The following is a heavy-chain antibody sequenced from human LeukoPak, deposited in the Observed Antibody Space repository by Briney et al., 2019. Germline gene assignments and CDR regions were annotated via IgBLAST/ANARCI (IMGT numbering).Heavy chain of an antibody. D-gene: IGHD3-10*01. CDR3: ARDRPYYGSGRTFYFDF. CDR2: ISGYNGNT. J-gene: IGHJ4*02. CDR1: GYTFISYS. V-gene: IGHV1-18*04. Sequence: ASVKVSCKASGYTFISYSINWVRQAPGQELEWMGWISGYNGNTKYAQKLQGRVTMTTDTSTSTAYMELRSLRSDDTAVYYCARDRPYYGSGRTFYFDFWGQGTLVTVSS.